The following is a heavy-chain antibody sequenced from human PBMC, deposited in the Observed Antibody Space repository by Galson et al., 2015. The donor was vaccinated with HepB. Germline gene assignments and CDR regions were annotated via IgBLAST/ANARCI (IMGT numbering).Heavy chain of an antibody. V-gene: IGHV3-73*01. Sequence: SLRLSCAASGFTFSGSAMHWVRQASGKGLEWVGRIRSKPNSYATAFAASVKGRFTISRDDSKNTAFLQMNSLKTEDTAVYYCTRPVDDSSGSTFDYWGQGTLVTVSS. J-gene: IGHJ4*02. CDR2: IRSKPNSYAT. D-gene: IGHD3-22*01. CDR3: TRPVDDSSGSTFDY. CDR1: GFTFSGSA.